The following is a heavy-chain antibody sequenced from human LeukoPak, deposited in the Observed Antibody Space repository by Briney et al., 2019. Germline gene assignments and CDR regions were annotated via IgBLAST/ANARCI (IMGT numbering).Heavy chain of an antibody. CDR3: ATAVSRYTLTWGGFDI. CDR2: IRRITDGGTT. J-gene: IGHJ3*02. D-gene: IGHD1-14*01. V-gene: IGHV3-15*01. Sequence: GGSLRLSCAASGFTVSSTYMNWVRQAPRKGLEWVGRIRRITDGGTTDYAAPVKGRFTISRDDSKNTLYLQMNSLKTEDAGVYYCATAVSRYTLTWGGFDIWGQGTRVTVSS. CDR1: GFTVSSTY.